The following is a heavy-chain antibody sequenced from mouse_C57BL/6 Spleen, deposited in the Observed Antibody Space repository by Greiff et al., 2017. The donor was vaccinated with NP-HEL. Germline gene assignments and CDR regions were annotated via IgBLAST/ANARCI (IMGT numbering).Heavy chain of an antibody. CDR1: GFTFSDYY. Sequence: DVQLVESGGGLVQPGGSLKLSCAASGFTFSDYYMYWVRQTPEKRLEWVAYISNGGGSTYYPDNVKGRFTISRDHAKNTLYLQMSRLKSEDTAMYYCARITTVHDWYFDVWGTGTTVTVSS. V-gene: IGHV5-12*01. CDR2: ISNGGGST. D-gene: IGHD1-1*01. CDR3: ARITTVHDWYFDV. J-gene: IGHJ1*03.